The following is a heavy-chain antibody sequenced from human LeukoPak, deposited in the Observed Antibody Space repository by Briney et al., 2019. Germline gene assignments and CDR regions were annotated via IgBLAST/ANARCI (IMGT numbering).Heavy chain of an antibody. CDR1: GLIFSDYG. D-gene: IGHD3-10*01. V-gene: IGHV3-30*02. CDR3: AKHYYGSGSQKYYFDY. J-gene: IGHJ4*02. CDR2: VRNDGGDK. Sequence: GASLRLSFAASGLIFSDYGIHSVRQAPGKGLGWVTMVRNDGGDKYYADSVRGRFTISRDNSKNTLYLQMNSLRPEDTAVYYCAKHYYGSGSQKYYFDYWGQGTLVTVSS.